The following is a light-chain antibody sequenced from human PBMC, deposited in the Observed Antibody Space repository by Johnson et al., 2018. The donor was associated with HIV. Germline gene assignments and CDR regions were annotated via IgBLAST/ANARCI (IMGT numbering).Light chain of an antibody. J-gene: IGLJ1*01. CDR3: GTWDSSLRTGF. V-gene: IGLV1-51*01. CDR2: DNN. Sequence: QSVLSQPPSVSAAPGQKVTISCSGSSSNIGNNYVSWYQQLPGTAPKLLIYDNNKRPSGIPDRFSGSKSGTSATLVITGLQTGDEADYYFGTWDSSLRTGFFGTGTKVTVL. CDR1: SSNIGNNY.